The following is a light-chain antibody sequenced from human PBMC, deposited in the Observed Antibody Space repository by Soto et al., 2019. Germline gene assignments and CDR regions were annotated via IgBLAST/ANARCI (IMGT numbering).Light chain of an antibody. V-gene: IGKV3-20*01. CDR1: QSINNNY. J-gene: IGKJ1*01. CDR2: GAS. Sequence: EIVLTQSPGTLSLSPGERATLSCRASQSINNNYLAWYQQKPGQTPRLLIYGASNRATGIPDRFSGSGSGTDFTLTISRLEPEDFAVYYCHQYGTSPRTFGQGTKVEIK. CDR3: HQYGTSPRT.